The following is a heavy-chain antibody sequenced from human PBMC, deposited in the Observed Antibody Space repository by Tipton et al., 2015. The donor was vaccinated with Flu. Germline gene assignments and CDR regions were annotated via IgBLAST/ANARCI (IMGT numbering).Heavy chain of an antibody. Sequence: TLSLTCSVSGDSIASDYYWGWIRQPPGKGLEWIANIHHSGTTYFNPSLRSRVSIIRDKSKNQFSLKLSFAAAADTAVYYCARRDYSNYVSVPKNWFDSWGQGILVTVSS. CDR2: IHHSGTT. CDR3: ARRDYSNYVSVPKNWFDS. CDR1: GDSIASDYY. D-gene: IGHD4-11*01. J-gene: IGHJ5*01. V-gene: IGHV4-38-2*01.